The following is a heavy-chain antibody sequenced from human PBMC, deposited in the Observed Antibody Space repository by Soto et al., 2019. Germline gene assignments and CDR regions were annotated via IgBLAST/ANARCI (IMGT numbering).Heavy chain of an antibody. D-gene: IGHD3-10*01. CDR2: VSGDGYAS. CDR3: AKRHYYGSGSFALAT. CDR1: GFTFSSNA. J-gene: IGHJ4*03. Sequence: EVRLLESGGGLVQPGGSLRLSCAGSGFTFSSNAMSWVRQAPGKGLEWVSSVSGDGYASDYADSVKGRFTVSRHNSKNTLYLQMNSLRADDTAVYYCAKRHYYGSGSFALATWGQGTLVTVFS. V-gene: IGHV3-23*01.